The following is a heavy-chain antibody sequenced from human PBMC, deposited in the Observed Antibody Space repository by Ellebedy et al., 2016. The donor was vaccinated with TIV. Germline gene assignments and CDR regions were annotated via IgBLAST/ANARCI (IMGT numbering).Heavy chain of an antibody. CDR1: GFTFSSYW. CDR2: IKEDGSDK. V-gene: IGHV3-7*03. CDR3: AKGTTGDIWYFDL. D-gene: IGHD4-11*01. J-gene: IGHJ2*01. Sequence: GGSLRLSXAASGFTFSSYWMNWVRQAPGKGLEWVANIKEDGSDKYYVDSVKGRFTISRDNAKNTLYLQMNSLRTEDTALYYCAKGTTGDIWYFDLWGRGTLVTVSS.